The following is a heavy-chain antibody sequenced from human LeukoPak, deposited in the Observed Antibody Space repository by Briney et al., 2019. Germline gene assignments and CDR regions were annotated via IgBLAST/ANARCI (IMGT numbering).Heavy chain of an antibody. CDR3: ARMGDSGNYYFDY. CDR1: GDSVSSNSAA. Sequence: SQTLSLTCAISGDSVSSNSAAWNWLRQSPSRGLEWLGRTYYRSKWYNDYAASVKSRITINPDTSKNQFSLQLNSVTPEDTAVYYCARMGDSGNYYFDYWGQGTLVTVSS. J-gene: IGHJ4*02. CDR2: TYYRSKWYN. V-gene: IGHV6-1*01. D-gene: IGHD1-26*01.